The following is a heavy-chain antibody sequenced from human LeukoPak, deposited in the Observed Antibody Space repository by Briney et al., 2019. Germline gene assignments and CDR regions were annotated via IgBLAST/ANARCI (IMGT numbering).Heavy chain of an antibody. CDR1: GFTFSSYW. Sequence: GGSLRLSCAASGFTFSSYWMSWVRQAPGTGLEWVANIKQDGSEKYYVDSVKGRFTISRDNAKNSLFLQMNSLRAEDTAVYYCAKDGYYDILTGYSRFDYWGQGTLVTVSS. D-gene: IGHD3-9*01. V-gene: IGHV3-7*03. CDR2: IKQDGSEK. CDR3: AKDGYYDILTGYSRFDY. J-gene: IGHJ4*02.